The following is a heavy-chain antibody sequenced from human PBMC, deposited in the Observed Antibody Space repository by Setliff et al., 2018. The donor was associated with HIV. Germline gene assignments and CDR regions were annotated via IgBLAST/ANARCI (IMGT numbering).Heavy chain of an antibody. CDR2: IYSSGST. D-gene: IGHD2-15*01. V-gene: IGHV4-59*08. CDR1: GGSISSYY. Sequence: SETLSLTCSVAGGSISSYYWSWIRQPPGKGLECIGYIYSSGSTHYNPSLKSRVTISVDTSKNQLSLKLRSVTAADTAVYYCARHLRPRGVAVSDAFDIWGQGTMVTVSS. J-gene: IGHJ3*02. CDR3: ARHLRPRGVAVSDAFDI.